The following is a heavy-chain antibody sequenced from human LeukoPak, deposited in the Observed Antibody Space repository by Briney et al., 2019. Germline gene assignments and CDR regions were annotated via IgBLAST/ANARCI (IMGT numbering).Heavy chain of an antibody. CDR3: TKDRREGYPRDSYDV. Sequence: AGGSLRLSCEASGFTFSIYGMSWVRQAPGKGLEWVSSIKNTGSTTYYGDAVKGRFTISRDNSDNILYLQMNSLRAEDSALYYCTKDRREGYPRDSYDVWGQGTAVTVSS. V-gene: IGHV3-23*01. J-gene: IGHJ3*01. D-gene: IGHD5-24*01. CDR1: GFTFSIYG. CDR2: IKNTGSTT.